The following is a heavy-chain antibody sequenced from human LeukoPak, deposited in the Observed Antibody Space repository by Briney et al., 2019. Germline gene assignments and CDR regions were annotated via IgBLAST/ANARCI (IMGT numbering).Heavy chain of an antibody. CDR2: ISYDGSNK. Sequence: GGSLRLSCAASGFTFSNYAMHWVRQAPGKGLEWVAAISYDGSNKYYADSVKGRFTISRDNSKNTLYLQMNSLRAEDTAVYSCARDVIAVVGMGGGKDYWGQGTLVTVSS. CDR1: GFTFSNYA. D-gene: IGHD6-13*01. V-gene: IGHV3-30-3*01. J-gene: IGHJ4*02. CDR3: ARDVIAVVGMGGGKDY.